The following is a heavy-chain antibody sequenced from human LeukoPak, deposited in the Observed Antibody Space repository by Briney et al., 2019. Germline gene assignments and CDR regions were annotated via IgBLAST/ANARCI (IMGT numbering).Heavy chain of an antibody. Sequence: PSETLSLTCAVSGGSISSSNWWSWVRQPPGKGLEWIGEIYHSGSTNYNPSLKSRVTISVDKSKNQFSLKLSSVTAADTAVYYCARVNVLVFRVFHYWGQGTLVTVSS. CDR3: ARVNVLVFRVFHY. J-gene: IGHJ4*02. CDR2: IYHSGST. D-gene: IGHD3-3*02. V-gene: IGHV4-4*02. CDR1: GGSISSSNW.